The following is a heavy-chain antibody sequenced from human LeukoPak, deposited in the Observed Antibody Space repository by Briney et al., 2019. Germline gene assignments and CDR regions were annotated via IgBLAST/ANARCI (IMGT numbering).Heavy chain of an antibody. CDR1: GGSISSRSYY. CDR3: ARQYSSGWYLNWFDP. V-gene: IGHV4-39*01. CDR2: IYYSGST. J-gene: IGHJ5*02. D-gene: IGHD6-19*01. Sequence: SETLSLTCTVSGGSISSRSYYWGWIRQPPGKGLEWIGIIYYSGSTYSNPSLRSRVTISVDTSKNQFSLKLSSVTAADTAVYYCARQYSSGWYLNWFDPWGQGTLVTVSS.